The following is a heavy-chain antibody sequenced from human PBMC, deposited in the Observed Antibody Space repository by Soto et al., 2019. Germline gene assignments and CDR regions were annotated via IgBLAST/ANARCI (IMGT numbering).Heavy chain of an antibody. D-gene: IGHD6-13*01. Sequence: QVQLQESGPGLVKPSETLSLTCTVSGGSISTYYWNWIRQPPGKGPEWIGHIFYSGSTNYNPSLMSRVTMSVDTSKNQFSLKLTSVTAADTAVYYCARLEGFSSSSWFDPWGQGTLVTVSS. CDR2: IFYSGST. CDR1: GGSISTYY. J-gene: IGHJ5*02. CDR3: ARLEGFSSSSWFDP. V-gene: IGHV4-59*08.